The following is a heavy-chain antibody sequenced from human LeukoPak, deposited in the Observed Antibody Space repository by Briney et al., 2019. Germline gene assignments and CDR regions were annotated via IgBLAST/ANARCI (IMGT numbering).Heavy chain of an antibody. D-gene: IGHD5-24*01. V-gene: IGHV4-34*01. Sequence: PGGSLRLSCAASGFTLSSYAMSWVRQAPGKGLEWIGEINHSGSTNYNPSLKSRVTISVDTSKNQFSLKLSSVTAADTAVYYCARGLGSGYNYLGFDYWGQGTLVTVSS. CDR2: INHSGST. CDR1: GFTLSSYA. CDR3: ARGLGSGYNYLGFDY. J-gene: IGHJ4*02.